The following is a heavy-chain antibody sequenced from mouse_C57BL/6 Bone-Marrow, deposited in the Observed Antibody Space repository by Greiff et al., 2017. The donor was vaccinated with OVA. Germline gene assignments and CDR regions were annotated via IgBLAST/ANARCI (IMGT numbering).Heavy chain of an antibody. CDR2: ISNGGGST. V-gene: IGHV5-12*01. Sequence: EVKLVESGGGLVQPGGSLKLSCAASGFTFSDYYMYWVRQTPEKRLEWVAYISNGGGSTYYPDTVKGRFTLSRDNAKNTLYLQMSRLKSEDTAMYYCARRGSSPFAYWGQGTLVTVSA. J-gene: IGHJ3*01. CDR3: ARRGSSPFAY. D-gene: IGHD1-1*01. CDR1: GFTFSDYY.